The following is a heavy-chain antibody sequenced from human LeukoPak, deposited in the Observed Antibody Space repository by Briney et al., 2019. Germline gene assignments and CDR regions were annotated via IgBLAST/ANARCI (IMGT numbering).Heavy chain of an antibody. V-gene: IGHV3-30*04. CDR1: GFTFSSYA. J-gene: IGHJ4*02. CDR3: ARGWDILTGYYGRHFDY. Sequence: GGSLRPSCAASGFTFSSYAMHWVRQAPGKGLEWVAVISYDGSNKYYADSVKGRFTISRDNSKNTLYLQMNSLRAEDTAVYYCARGWDILTGYYGRHFDYWGQGTLVTVSS. D-gene: IGHD3-9*01. CDR2: ISYDGSNK.